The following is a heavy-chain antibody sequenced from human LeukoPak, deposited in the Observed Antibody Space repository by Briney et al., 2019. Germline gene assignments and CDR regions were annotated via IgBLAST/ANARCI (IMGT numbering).Heavy chain of an antibody. J-gene: IGHJ4*02. D-gene: IGHD4-17*01. CDR1: GCSISSYY. V-gene: IGHV4-59*01. CDR2: IYYSGST. CDR3: ARGAYGEIDY. Sequence: PSETLSLTCTVSGCSISSYYWSWIRQPPGKGLEWIGYIYYSGSTNYNPSLKSRVTISVDTSKNQFSLQLSSVTAADTAVYYCARGAYGEIDYWGQGTLVTVSS.